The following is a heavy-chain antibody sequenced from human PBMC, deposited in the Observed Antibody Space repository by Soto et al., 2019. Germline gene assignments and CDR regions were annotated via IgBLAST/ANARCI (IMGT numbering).Heavy chain of an antibody. CDR2: IYTSGST. CDR3: ARGELGELSSVLNFDY. CDR1: CGSISSYY. V-gene: IGHV4-4*07. J-gene: IGHJ4*02. Sequence: RSLTCTVSCGSISSYYWSWIRQPAGKGLEWIGRIYTSGSTNYNPSLKSRVTMSVDTSKNQFSLKLSSVTAADTAVYYCARGELGELSSVLNFDYWGQGTLVTVSS. D-gene: IGHD3-16*02.